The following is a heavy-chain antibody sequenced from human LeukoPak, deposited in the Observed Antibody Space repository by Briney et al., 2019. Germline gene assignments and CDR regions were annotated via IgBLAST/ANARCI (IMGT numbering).Heavy chain of an antibody. CDR1: GGSFTKHQ. V-gene: IGHV4-34*01. CDR3: ARVRPPYSSSWGLFDP. CDR2: INDGGST. D-gene: IGHD6-13*01. J-gene: IGHJ5*02. Sequence: SETLSLTCAVYGGSFTKHQWSWIRQPPGKGLEWIGAINDGGSTNYNPSLKSRVTISVDTSKNQFSLRLSSMTAADTAVYYCARVRPPYSSSWGLFDPWGQGTLVTVSS.